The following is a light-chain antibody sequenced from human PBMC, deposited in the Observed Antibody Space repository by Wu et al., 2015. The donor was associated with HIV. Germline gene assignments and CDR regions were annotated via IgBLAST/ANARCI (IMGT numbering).Light chain of an antibody. CDR3: QQSYSSPFT. CDR1: QSITTY. J-gene: IGKJ3*01. CDR2: HVS. V-gene: IGKV1-39*01. Sequence: DIQMTQSPSSLSASVGDTVTLTCRASQSITTYLNWYQQKPGKAPELLMFHVSTLQSGVPSRFSGSGSDTDFTLTINSLQPEDFATYFCQQSYSSPFTFGPGTKVDIK.